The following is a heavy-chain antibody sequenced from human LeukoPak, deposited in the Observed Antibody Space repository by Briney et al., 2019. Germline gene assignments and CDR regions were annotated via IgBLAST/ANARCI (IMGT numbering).Heavy chain of an antibody. D-gene: IGHD3-3*01. V-gene: IGHV1-69*01. CDR3: AHDFWRRADYYYYYYYMDV. CDR2: IIPIFGTA. CDR1: GGTFSSYA. J-gene: IGHJ6*03. Sequence: SVKVSCKASGGTFSSYAISWVRQAPGQGLEWMGGIIPIFGTANYAQKFQGRVTITADESTSTAYMELSSLRSEDTAVYYCAHDFWRRADYYYYYYYMDVWGKGTTVTVSS.